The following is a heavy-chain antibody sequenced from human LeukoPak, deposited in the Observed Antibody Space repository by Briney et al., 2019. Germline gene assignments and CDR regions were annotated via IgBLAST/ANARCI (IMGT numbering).Heavy chain of an antibody. CDR3: AKDWTRSIAAPTYGY. CDR1: GFTFSSYA. CDR2: ISGSGGST. V-gene: IGHV3-23*01. D-gene: IGHD6-6*01. Sequence: SGGSLRLSCAASGFTFSSYAMSWVRQAPGKGLEWVSAISGSGGSTYYADSVKGRFTISRDNSKNTLYLQMNSLRTEDTAVYYCAKDWTRSIAAPTYGYWGQGTLVTVSS. J-gene: IGHJ4*02.